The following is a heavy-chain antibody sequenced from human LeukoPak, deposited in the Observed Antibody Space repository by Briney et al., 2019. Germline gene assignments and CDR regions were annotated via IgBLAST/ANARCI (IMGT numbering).Heavy chain of an antibody. D-gene: IGHD1-26*01. Sequence: GGSLRLSCAASGFTVRSNYMSWVRQAPGKGLEWVSVIYTGGGAYYADSVRGRFTISRDSSKNTLYLEMNSLRGEDTAAYYCARCDGSYFYYFDSWGQGTLVTVSS. CDR2: IYTGGGA. V-gene: IGHV3-66*01. CDR1: GFTVRSNY. J-gene: IGHJ4*02. CDR3: ARCDGSYFYYFDS.